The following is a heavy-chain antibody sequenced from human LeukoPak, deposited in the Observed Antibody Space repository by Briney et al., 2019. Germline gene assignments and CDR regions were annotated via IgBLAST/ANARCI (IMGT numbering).Heavy chain of an antibody. Sequence: GGSLRLSCEASGFSFSSYGMHWVRQAPGKGLEWVAFIRKDGINKFYADSMKGRFTISRDNSKNTLYLQMNSLRVEDTAIYFCARDRDSSGLYGGADLWGQGVLVTVSA. CDR2: IRKDGINK. CDR1: GFSFSSYG. CDR3: ARDRDSSGLYGGADL. V-gene: IGHV3-30*02. D-gene: IGHD6-19*01. J-gene: IGHJ5*02.